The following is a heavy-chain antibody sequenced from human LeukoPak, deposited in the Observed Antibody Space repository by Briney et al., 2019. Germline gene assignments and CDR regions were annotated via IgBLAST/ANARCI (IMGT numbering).Heavy chain of an antibody. D-gene: IGHD3-9*01. CDR1: GGSFSGYY. CDR3: ARGRNVLRYFDWLLKYGMDV. Sequence: PSETLSLTCAVYGGSFSGYYWSWIRQPPGKGLEWIGEINHSGSTNYNPSPKSRVTISVDTSKNQFSLKLSSVTAADTAVYYCARGRNVLRYFDWLLKYGMDVWGQGTTVTVSS. V-gene: IGHV4-34*01. CDR2: INHSGST. J-gene: IGHJ6*02.